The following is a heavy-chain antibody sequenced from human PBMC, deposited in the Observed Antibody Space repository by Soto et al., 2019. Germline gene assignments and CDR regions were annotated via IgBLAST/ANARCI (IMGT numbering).Heavy chain of an antibody. J-gene: IGHJ6*02. CDR3: ARQAAAGKYYYAMGV. CDR2: IYPGDSYT. Sequence: EVQLVQSGAEVKKPGESLKISCKGSGYSFTTYWIGWVRQMPGKGLEGMVIIYPGDSYTRYSPSFQGHVTISADKSINTTYLQWSSLKASDTAIYYCARQAAAGKYYYAMGVWGQGTTVNVSS. CDR1: GYSFTTYW. V-gene: IGHV5-51*01. D-gene: IGHD6-13*01.